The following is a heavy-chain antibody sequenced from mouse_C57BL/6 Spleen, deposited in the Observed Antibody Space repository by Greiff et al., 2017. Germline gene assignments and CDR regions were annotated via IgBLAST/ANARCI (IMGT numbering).Heavy chain of an antibody. J-gene: IGHJ2*01. CDR2: IHPNSGST. D-gene: IGHD2-3*01. CDR3: ARSMGWLLNFDY. CDR1: GYTFTSSW. Sequence: QVQLQQPGAELVKPGASVKLSCKASGYTFTSSWMHWVKQRPGQGLEWIGMIHPNSGSTYYTEKFKSKVTLAIDKSSSTAYMQLSSLTSEDSAFYYCARSMGWLLNFDYWGQGTTLTVSS. V-gene: IGHV1-64*01.